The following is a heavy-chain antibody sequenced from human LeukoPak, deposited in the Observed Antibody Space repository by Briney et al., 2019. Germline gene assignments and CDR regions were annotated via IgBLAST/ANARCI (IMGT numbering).Heavy chain of an antibody. D-gene: IGHD6-13*01. Sequence: SETLSLTCTVSGGSISSYYWSWIRQPAGKGLEWIGRIYTSGSTNYNPSLKSRVTMSVDTSKNQFSLKLSSVTAADTAVYYCARRRVGYSSSWPIDYWGQGTLVTVSS. J-gene: IGHJ4*02. V-gene: IGHV4-4*07. CDR1: GGSISSYY. CDR3: ARRRVGYSSSWPIDY. CDR2: IYTSGST.